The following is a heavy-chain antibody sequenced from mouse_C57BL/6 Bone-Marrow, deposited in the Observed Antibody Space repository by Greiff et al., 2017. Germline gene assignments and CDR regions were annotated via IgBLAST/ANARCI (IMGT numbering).Heavy chain of an antibody. CDR2: IRNKANGYTT. V-gene: IGHV7-3*01. J-gene: IGHJ4*01. CDR3: AVKNGGYYYAMDY. CDR1: GFTFTDYY. Sequence: DVMLVESGGGLVQPGGSLSLSCAASGFTFTDYYMSWVRQPPGKALEWLGFIRNKANGYTTEYSASVKGRFTISRDNSQSILYLQMNALRAEDSATYYCAVKNGGYYYAMDYWGQGTSVTVSS.